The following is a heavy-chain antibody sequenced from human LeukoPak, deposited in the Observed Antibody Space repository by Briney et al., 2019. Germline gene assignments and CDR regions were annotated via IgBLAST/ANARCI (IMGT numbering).Heavy chain of an antibody. CDR2: ISAYNGNT. D-gene: IGHD2-15*01. CDR3: ARDGLYCSGGSCPGLRY. V-gene: IGHV1-18*01. J-gene: IGHJ4*02. CDR1: GYTFTSYG. Sequence: GASVKVSCKASGYTFTSYGISWVRQAPGQGLEWMGWISAYNGNTNYAQKLQGRVTMTTDTSTSTAYMELRSLRSDDTAAYYCARDGLYCSGGSCPGLRYWGQGTLVTVSS.